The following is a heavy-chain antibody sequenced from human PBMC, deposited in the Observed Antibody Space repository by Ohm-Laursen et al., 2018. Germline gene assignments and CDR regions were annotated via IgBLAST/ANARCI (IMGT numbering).Heavy chain of an antibody. V-gene: IGHV3-7*01. Sequence: LSLTCAATGFTFSSYWMSWVRQAPGKGLEWVANIKQDGSEKYYVDSVKGRFTISRDNAKNSLYLQMNSLRAEDTAVYYCARDDYGDYWGQGTLVTVSS. CDR1: GFTFSSYW. CDR2: IKQDGSEK. CDR3: ARDDYGDY. J-gene: IGHJ4*02.